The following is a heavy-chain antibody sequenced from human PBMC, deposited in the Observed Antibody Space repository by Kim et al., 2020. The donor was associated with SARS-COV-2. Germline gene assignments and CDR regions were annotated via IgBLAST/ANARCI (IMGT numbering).Heavy chain of an antibody. Sequence: GGSLRLSCEASGFTFDDYAMHWVRQAPGKGLEWVSLISGDGGSTYYADSVKVRFTISRDNSKNSLYLQMNSLGTEDTALYYCFVSGAPSGQLSNRDAFGIWGHGTMVTVSS. CDR1: GFTFDDYA. D-gene: IGHD4-4*01. CDR3: FVSGAPSGQLSNRDAFGI. CDR2: ISGDGGST. J-gene: IGHJ3*02. V-gene: IGHV3-43*02.